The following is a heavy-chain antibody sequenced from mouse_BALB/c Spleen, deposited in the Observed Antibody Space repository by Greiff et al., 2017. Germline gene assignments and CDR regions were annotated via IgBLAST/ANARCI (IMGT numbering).Heavy chain of an antibody. CDR3: ARGLRLYAMDY. D-gene: IGHD2-4*01. Sequence: EVKVVESGGGLVKPGGSLKLSCAASGFTFSDYYMYWVRQTPEKRLEWVATISDGGSYTYYPDSVKGRFTISRDNAKNNLYLQMSSLKSEDTAMYYCARGLRLYAMDYWGQGTSVTVSS. CDR2: ISDGGSYT. CDR1: GFTFSDYY. J-gene: IGHJ4*01. V-gene: IGHV5-4*02.